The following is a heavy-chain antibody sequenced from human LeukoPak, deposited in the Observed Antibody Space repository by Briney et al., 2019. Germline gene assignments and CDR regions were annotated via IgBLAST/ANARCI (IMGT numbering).Heavy chain of an antibody. Sequence: SETLSLTCTVSGGSISSGSYYWSWLRQPAGKGLEWIGRIYTSGSTDYNPSLRSRVTISVDTPKNQFSLNLSSVTAADTAVYYCARVTVGIRGLHFDNWGQGTLVTVSS. D-gene: IGHD3-10*01. CDR2: IYTSGST. CDR3: ARVTVGIRGLHFDN. J-gene: IGHJ4*02. CDR1: GGSISSGSYY. V-gene: IGHV4-61*02.